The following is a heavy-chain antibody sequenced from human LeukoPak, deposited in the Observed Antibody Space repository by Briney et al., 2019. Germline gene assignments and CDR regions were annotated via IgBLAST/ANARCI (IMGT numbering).Heavy chain of an antibody. CDR2: IYHSGST. V-gene: IGHV4-38-2*02. J-gene: IGHJ5*02. CDR1: DYSITSDYY. Sequence: SETLSLTCVVSDYSITSDYYWGWIRQPPGKGLEWIGSIYHSGSTYYNPSLKSRVTISVDTSKNQFSLKLTSVTAADTAVYYCAREGSTSGTNWFDPWGQGTLVTVSS. CDR3: AREGSTSGTNWFDP. D-gene: IGHD3-10*01.